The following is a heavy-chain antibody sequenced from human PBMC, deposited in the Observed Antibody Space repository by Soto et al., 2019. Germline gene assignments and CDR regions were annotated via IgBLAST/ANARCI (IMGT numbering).Heavy chain of an antibody. Sequence: SVKVSCKASGGTFSSYAISWVREAPGQGLEWTGGIIPMFGTANYAQKFQGRGTITADESTSTADMERSSLRSEDTAVYYCARELDSSGYPFDYWGQGTLVTVSS. CDR3: ARELDSSGYPFDY. V-gene: IGHV1-69*13. D-gene: IGHD3-22*01. CDR2: IIPMFGTA. J-gene: IGHJ4*02. CDR1: GGTFSSYA.